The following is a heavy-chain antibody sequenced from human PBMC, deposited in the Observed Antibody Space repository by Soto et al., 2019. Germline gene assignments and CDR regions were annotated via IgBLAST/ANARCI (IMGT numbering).Heavy chain of an antibody. J-gene: IGHJ4*02. CDR3: VRTSLVVAAATREDY. CDR1: GFTFSSYW. V-gene: IGHV3-74*01. Sequence: VQLVESGGGLVQPGGSLRLSCAASGFTFSSYWMHWVRQAPGKGLVWVSRINSDGSSTSYADSVKGRFTISRDNAKTTLYLQMNSLRAVDTAVYYCVRTSLVVAAATREDYWGQGTLVTVSS. D-gene: IGHD2-15*01. CDR2: INSDGSST.